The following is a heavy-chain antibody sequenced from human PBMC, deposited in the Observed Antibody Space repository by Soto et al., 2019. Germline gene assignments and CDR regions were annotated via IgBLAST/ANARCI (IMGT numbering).Heavy chain of an antibody. Sequence: ASVKVSCKASGYTFIDYYMHLVRQAPGQGFEWMGRISPRSGGTNYAQKFQGRVTMTWDTSLNTAYMELSSLISEDTAVYYCARPPGYISDWYYFDLWGQGTLVTVSS. D-gene: IGHD3-9*01. CDR1: GYTFIDYY. V-gene: IGHV1-2*02. CDR3: ARPPGYISDWYYFDL. CDR2: ISPRSGGT. J-gene: IGHJ4*02.